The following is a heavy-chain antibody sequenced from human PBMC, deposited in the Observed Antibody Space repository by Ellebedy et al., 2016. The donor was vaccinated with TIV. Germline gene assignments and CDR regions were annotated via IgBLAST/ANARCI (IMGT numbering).Heavy chain of an antibody. V-gene: IGHV5-51*01. CDR3: AVSSRIPDAFDI. CDR2: IYPGDSDT. J-gene: IGHJ3*02. Sequence: GGSLRLSXKGSGYSFTSYWIGRVRQMPGKGLEWMGIIYPGDSDTRYSPSFQGQVTISADKSISTAYLQWSSLKASDTAMYYCAVSSRIPDAFDIWGQGTMVTVSS. CDR1: GYSFTSYW. D-gene: IGHD2-21*01.